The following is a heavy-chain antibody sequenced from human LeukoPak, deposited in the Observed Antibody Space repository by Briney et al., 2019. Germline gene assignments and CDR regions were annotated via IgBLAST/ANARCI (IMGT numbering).Heavy chain of an antibody. CDR1: GHTFTTYN. J-gene: IGHJ4*02. CDR3: ARDRGRTFDFDY. Sequence: ASVKVSCKASGHTFTTYNFYWVRQAPGQGLEWMGIVDPSDGATSYAQKFRGRVAMTRDMSTSKVYLELKSLRSDDTALYYCARDRGRTFDFDYWGQGTLVTVSS. D-gene: IGHD1-14*01. V-gene: IGHV1-46*01. CDR2: VDPSDGAT.